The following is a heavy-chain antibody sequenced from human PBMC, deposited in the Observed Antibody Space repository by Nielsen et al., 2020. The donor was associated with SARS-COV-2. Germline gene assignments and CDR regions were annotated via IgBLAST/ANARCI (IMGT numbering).Heavy chain of an antibody. V-gene: IGHV1-18*01. D-gene: IGHD6-19*01. J-gene: IGHJ2*01. CDR1: GYTFTTYG. CDR2: ISAYNGNT. Sequence: ASVKVSCKASGYTFTTYGFSWVRQAPGQGLEWMGWISAYNGNTDYAQKFQGRITITRDTSASTAYMELSSLRSEDTAVYYCARVSSRGWYWYFDLWGRGTLVTVSS. CDR3: ARVSSRGWYWYFDL.